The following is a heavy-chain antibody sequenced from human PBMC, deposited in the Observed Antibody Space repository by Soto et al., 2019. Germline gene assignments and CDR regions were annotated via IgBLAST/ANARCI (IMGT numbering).Heavy chain of an antibody. CDR2: ISTYNGAT. J-gene: IGHJ5*02. CDR1: CYTFSTHG. Sequence: ASVKVSCKASCYTFSTHGVTWVRQAPGQGLEWMGWISTYNGATNYAQKFQGRVTMTTDPSTSTAYMELRSLRSDDTAVYYCARRYSASSWFDPWGQGSLVTVSS. CDR3: ARRYSASSWFDP. D-gene: IGHD6-6*01. V-gene: IGHV1-18*01.